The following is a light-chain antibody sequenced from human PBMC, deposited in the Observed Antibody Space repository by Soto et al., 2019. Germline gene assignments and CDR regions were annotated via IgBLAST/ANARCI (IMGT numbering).Light chain of an antibody. J-gene: IGKJ1*01. CDR1: QSISSW. Sequence: DIQMTQSPSTLSASVGDRVTITCRASQSISSWLAWYQQKPGKAPKRLIYKASSLESGVQSRFSGSGSGTEFTLTISSLQPDDFATYYCQQYNSYSRTFGQGTKVEIK. CDR2: KAS. CDR3: QQYNSYSRT. V-gene: IGKV1-5*03.